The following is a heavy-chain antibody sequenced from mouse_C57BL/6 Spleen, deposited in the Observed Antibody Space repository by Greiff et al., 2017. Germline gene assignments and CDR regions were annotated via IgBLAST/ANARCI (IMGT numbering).Heavy chain of an antibody. V-gene: IGHV5-17*01. D-gene: IGHD1-1*01. CDR1: GFTFSDYG. J-gene: IGHJ3*01. Sequence: EVQLVESGGGLVKPGGSLKLSCAASGFTFSDYGMHWVRQAPEKGLEWVAYISSGSSTIYYADTVKGRFTISRDNAKNTLFLQMTSLRFEDTAMYYCARPYYYGRAPFAYWGQGTLVTVSA. CDR2: ISSGSSTI. CDR3: ARPYYYGRAPFAY.